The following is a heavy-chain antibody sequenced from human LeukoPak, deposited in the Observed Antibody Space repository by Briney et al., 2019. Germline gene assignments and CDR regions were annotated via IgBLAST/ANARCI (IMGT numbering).Heavy chain of an antibody. Sequence: GGSLRLSCAASGFTFSSYGMHWVRQAPGKGLEWVAVISYDGSNKYYADSVKGRFTISRDNSKNTLYLQMNSLRAEDTAVYYCAKSGGPLWFGERGYFDYWGQGTLVTVSS. V-gene: IGHV3-30*18. CDR1: GFTFSSYG. J-gene: IGHJ4*02. CDR2: ISYDGSNK. D-gene: IGHD3-10*01. CDR3: AKSGGPLWFGERGYFDY.